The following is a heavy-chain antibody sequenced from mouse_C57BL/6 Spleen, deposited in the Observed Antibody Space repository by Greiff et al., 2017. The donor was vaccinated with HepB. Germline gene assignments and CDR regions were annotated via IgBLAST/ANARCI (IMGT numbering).Heavy chain of an antibody. Sequence: EVMLVESGGGLVKPGGSLKLSCAASGFTFSSYAMSWVRQTPEKRLEWVATISDGGSYTYYPDNVKGRFTISRDNAKNNLYLQMSHLKSEDTAMYYCARGGYYGSSLLFDYWGQGTTLTVSS. J-gene: IGHJ2*01. CDR3: ARGGYYGSSLLFDY. D-gene: IGHD1-1*01. V-gene: IGHV5-4*03. CDR2: ISDGGSYT. CDR1: GFTFSSYA.